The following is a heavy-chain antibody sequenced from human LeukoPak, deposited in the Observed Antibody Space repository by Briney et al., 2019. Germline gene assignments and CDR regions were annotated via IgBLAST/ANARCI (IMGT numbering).Heavy chain of an antibody. J-gene: IGHJ3*02. D-gene: IGHD3-22*01. CDR1: GGSISSYY. Sequence: SETLSLTCTVSGGSISSYYWSWIRQPPGKGLEWIGYIYYSGSTNYNPSLKSRVTISVDTSKNQFSLKLSSVTAADTAVYYCARTFNYYDSSGTWAFDIWGQGTMVTVSS. CDR3: ARTFNYYDSSGTWAFDI. V-gene: IGHV4-59*12. CDR2: IYYSGST.